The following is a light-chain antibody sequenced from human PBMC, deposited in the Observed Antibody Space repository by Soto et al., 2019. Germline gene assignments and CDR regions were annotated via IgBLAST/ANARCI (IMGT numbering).Light chain of an antibody. J-gene: IGKJ4*01. Sequence: EIVLTQSPATLSLSPGETATLSCRASQSVGSYLGWYQQKPGQAPRLLIYDASNRVKGIPARFSGSGSGTEFTRTISSLEPEDFAVYFCQQRSDGLTFGGGTKVEMK. CDR2: DAS. CDR3: QQRSDGLT. V-gene: IGKV3-11*01. CDR1: QSVGSY.